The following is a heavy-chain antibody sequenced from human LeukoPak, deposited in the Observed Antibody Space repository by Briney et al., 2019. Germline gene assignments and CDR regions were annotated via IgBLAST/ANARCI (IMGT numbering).Heavy chain of an antibody. J-gene: IGHJ4*02. D-gene: IGHD3-16*02. V-gene: IGHV1-8*01. CDR3: ARGLRYVWGSYRQGAYYFDY. CDR2: MNPNSGNT. CDR1: GYTFTSYD. Sequence: GASVKVSCKASGYTFTSYDINWVRQAPGQGLEWMGWMNPNSGNTGYAQKFQGRVTMTRNTSISTAYMELSSLRSEDTAVYYCARGLRYVWGSYRQGAYYFDYWGQGTLVTVSS.